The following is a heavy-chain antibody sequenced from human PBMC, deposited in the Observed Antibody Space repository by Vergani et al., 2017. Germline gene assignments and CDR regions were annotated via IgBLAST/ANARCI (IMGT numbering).Heavy chain of an antibody. CDR2: IDEDGNRA. V-gene: IGHV3-74*03. Sequence: EVQLVESGGGSVQSGGSLRLSCVASGFSFNTYWMHWVRQVPGKGLMWVARIDEDGNRATYGDFETGRFPISRDNAKNTVFLQMNNLRADDAGVYYCVRTEYCTGIACNTRFDSWGQGALVTVSS. CDR1: GFSFNTYW. D-gene: IGHD2-8*02. CDR3: VRTEYCTGIACNTRFDS. J-gene: IGHJ5*01.